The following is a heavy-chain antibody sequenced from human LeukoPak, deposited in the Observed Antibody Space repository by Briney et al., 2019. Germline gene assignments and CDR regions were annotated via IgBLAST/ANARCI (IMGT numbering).Heavy chain of an antibody. CDR1: GGSINSNNW. Sequence: SETLSLTRAVSGGSINSNNWWSWVRQPPGKGLEWIGEIYHSGSTNYNPSLKSRVTISVDKSKNQFSLKLTSVTAADTAVYYCAKSSYYDSSGFYREYYFDYWGQGTLVPVSP. V-gene: IGHV4-4*02. CDR2: IYHSGST. CDR3: AKSSYYDSSGFYREYYFDY. D-gene: IGHD3-22*01. J-gene: IGHJ4*02.